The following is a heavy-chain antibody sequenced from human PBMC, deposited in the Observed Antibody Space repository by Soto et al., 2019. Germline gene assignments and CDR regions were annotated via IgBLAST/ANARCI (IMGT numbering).Heavy chain of an antibody. D-gene: IGHD5-18*01. Sequence: LRLSCAASGFTFSDNILHWVRQAPGKGLEWLAFISADGDTKYYADSVKGRFTISRDNSKNTLYLQMNSLRREDTSVYYCLGGIGYSYGYHAFDLWGQGTMVTVSS. J-gene: IGHJ3*01. CDR3: LGGIGYSYGYHAFDL. CDR2: ISADGDTK. CDR1: GFTFSDNI. V-gene: IGHV3-30-3*01.